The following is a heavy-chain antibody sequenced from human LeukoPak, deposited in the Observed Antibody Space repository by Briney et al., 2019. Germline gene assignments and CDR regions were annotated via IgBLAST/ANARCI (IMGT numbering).Heavy chain of an antibody. D-gene: IGHD6-13*01. J-gene: IGHJ4*02. V-gene: IGHV4-59*08. CDR3: ARVGHIVAAVTNDW. CDR1: GASIRSYY. CDR2: ISYSGSP. Sequence: SETLSLTCTVSGASIRSYYWSWIRQPPGKGLEWIGYISYSGSPNYNPSLKSRVTISADTSKSQFSLNLSSVTAADTAVYYCARVGHIVAAVTNDWWGQGTLVTVSS.